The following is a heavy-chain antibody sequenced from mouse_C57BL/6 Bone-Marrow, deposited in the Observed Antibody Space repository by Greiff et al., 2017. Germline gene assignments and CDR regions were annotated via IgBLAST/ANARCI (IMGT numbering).Heavy chain of an antibody. J-gene: IGHJ3*01. CDR2: ISGGGGNT. Sequence: DVMLVESGGGLVKPGGSLKLSCAASGFTFSSYTMSWVRQTPEKRLEWVATISGGGGNTYYPDSVKGRFTISRDNAKNTLYLQMSSLRSEDTALYYCARPGYDGYFGFAYWGQGTLVTVSA. V-gene: IGHV5-9*01. CDR3: ARPGYDGYFGFAY. CDR1: GFTFSSYT. D-gene: IGHD2-3*01.